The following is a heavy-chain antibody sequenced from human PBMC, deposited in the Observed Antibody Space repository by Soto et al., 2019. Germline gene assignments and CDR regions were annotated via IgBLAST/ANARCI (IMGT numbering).Heavy chain of an antibody. D-gene: IGHD6-19*01. Sequence: EVQLVESGGTLVQPGGSLRLSCSASGFTFSSYGMHWVRQAPGKGLEYVSAIKNSGSTTNYADSVKGRFTISRDNSKNMLSLQRSSLTSEYRAEYYCAVVAGSYCFDWWGQGPWSPSPQ. J-gene: IGHJ1*01. CDR2: IKNSGSTT. CDR1: GFTFSSYG. CDR3: AVVAGSYCFDW. V-gene: IGHV3-64D*06.